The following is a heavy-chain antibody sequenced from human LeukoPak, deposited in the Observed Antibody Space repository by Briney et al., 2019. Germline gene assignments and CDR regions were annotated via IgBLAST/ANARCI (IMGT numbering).Heavy chain of an antibody. D-gene: IGHD3-16*02. J-gene: IGHJ3*02. CDR1: GGSISSYY. V-gene: IGHV4-4*07. Sequence: SETLSLTCTVSGGSISSYYWSWIRQPAGKGLEWIGRIYTSGSTNYNPSLKSRVTMSVDTSKNQFSLKLSSVTAADTAVYYCARGYDYVWGSYRPEVAFDIWGQGTMVTVSS. CDR3: ARGYDYVWGSYRPEVAFDI. CDR2: IYTSGST.